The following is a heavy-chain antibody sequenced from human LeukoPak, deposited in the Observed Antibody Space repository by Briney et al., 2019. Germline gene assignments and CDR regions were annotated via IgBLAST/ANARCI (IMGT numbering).Heavy chain of an antibody. D-gene: IGHD2-15*01. CDR1: GFTFSGSA. CDR3: ARHTDRYCSGSNCYVYYFYGLDV. V-gene: IGHV3-73*01. CDR2: IRSKANSYVT. Sequence: TGGSLRLSCAASGFTFSGSALHWVRQASGKGLEWVGRIRSKANSYVTAYAASVKGSFTISRDDSENTAYLQMNGLETDDTAVYYCARHTDRYCSGSNCYVYYFYGLDVWGQGTTVTVSS. J-gene: IGHJ6*02.